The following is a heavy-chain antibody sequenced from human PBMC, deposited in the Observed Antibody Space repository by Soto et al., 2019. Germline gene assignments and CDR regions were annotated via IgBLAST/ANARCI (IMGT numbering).Heavy chain of an antibody. V-gene: IGHV1-69*13. D-gene: IGHD3-10*01. CDR1: GGTFSSYA. CDR2: IIPIFGTA. Sequence: GASVKVSCKASGGTFSSYAISWVRQAPGQGLEWMGGIIPIFGTANYAQKFQGRVTITADDSTSTAYMELSSLRSEDTAVYYCARDRSWFGELPVDYWGQGTLVTVSS. CDR3: ARDRSWFGELPVDY. J-gene: IGHJ4*02.